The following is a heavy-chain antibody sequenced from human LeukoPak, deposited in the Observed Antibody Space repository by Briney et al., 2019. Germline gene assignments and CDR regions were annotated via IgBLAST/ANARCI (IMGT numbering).Heavy chain of an antibody. J-gene: IGHJ3*02. CDR3: ARVGDSSGSDAFDI. CDR1: GFTFSDYY. CDR2: ISSSSSFT. V-gene: IGHV3-11*05. D-gene: IGHD3-22*01. Sequence: PGGSLTLACAASGFTFSDYYMSSIRQPPGKWLEWVSYISSSSSFTNYADSVKGRFTISRDNAKNSLYLQMNSLRAEDTAVYYCARVGDSSGSDAFDIWGQGTMVTVSS.